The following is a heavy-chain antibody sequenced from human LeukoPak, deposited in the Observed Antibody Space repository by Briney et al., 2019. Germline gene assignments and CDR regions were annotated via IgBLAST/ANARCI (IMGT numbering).Heavy chain of an antibody. CDR1: GFTVSSNY. CDR2: IYSGDST. J-gene: IGHJ6*03. CDR3: ARHGSMTLIRGRLRYYYMDV. V-gene: IGHV3-53*01. Sequence: QPGGSLRLSCAASGFTVSSNYMSWVRQAPGKGLEWVSVIYSGDSTYYADSVKGRFTISRDNSKNTLYLQMNSLRAEDTAVYYCARHGSMTLIRGRLRYYYMDVWGKGTTVTISS. D-gene: IGHD3-10*01.